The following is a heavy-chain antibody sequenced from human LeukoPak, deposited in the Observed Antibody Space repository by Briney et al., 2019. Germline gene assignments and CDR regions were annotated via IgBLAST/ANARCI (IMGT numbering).Heavy chain of an antibody. CDR1: GYSISSGYY. D-gene: IGHD1-1*01. CDR2: IYHSGST. Sequence: PSETLSLTCAVSGYSISSGYYWGWIRQPPGKGLEWIGSIYHSGSTYYNQSLKSQVTISVDTSKNQFSLKLSSVTAADTAVYYCARIFYTTPNYYYYYYMDVWGKGTTVTVSS. V-gene: IGHV4-38-2*01. CDR3: ARIFYTTPNYYYYYYMDV. J-gene: IGHJ6*03.